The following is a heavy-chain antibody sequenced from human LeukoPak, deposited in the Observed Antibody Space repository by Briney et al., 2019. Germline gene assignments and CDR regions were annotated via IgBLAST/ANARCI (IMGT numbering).Heavy chain of an antibody. J-gene: IGHJ6*02. V-gene: IGHV3-66*02. Sequence: GGSLRLSCAASGVTVSSNYMSWVRQAPGKGLEWVSVIYSGGSTYYADSVKGRFTISRDNSKNTLYLQMNSLRAEDTALYYCARDGNSWGGYYYYGMDVWGQGTTVTVSS. CDR3: ARDGNSWGGYYYYGMDV. CDR1: GVTVSSNY. D-gene: IGHD5-18*01. CDR2: IYSGGST.